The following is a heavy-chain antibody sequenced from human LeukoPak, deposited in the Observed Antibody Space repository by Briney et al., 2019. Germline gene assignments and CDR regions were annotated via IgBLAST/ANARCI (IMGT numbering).Heavy chain of an antibody. CDR2: IIPIFGTA. CDR3: AISGNYFRPFDY. Sequence: SVKVSCKASGGTFSSYAISWVRQAPGQGLEWMGGIIPIFGTANYAQKFQGRVTMTRDTSTSTVYMELSSLKSEDTAVFYCAISGNYFRPFDYWGQGTLVSVSS. V-gene: IGHV1-69*05. CDR1: GGTFSSYA. D-gene: IGHD1-26*01. J-gene: IGHJ4*02.